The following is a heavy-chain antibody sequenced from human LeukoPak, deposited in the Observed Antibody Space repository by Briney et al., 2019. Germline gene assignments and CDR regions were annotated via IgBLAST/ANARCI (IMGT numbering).Heavy chain of an antibody. J-gene: IGHJ4*02. V-gene: IGHV3-23*01. Sequence: PGGSLRLSCAASGFTFTTYAMSWVRQAPGKGLEWVSTISASGGGTYYADSVKGRFTISRDNSKNTLYLQMNSLRAEDTAVYYCAIKAKGDYWGQGTLVIVSS. CDR2: ISASGGGT. D-gene: IGHD3-10*01. CDR1: GFTFTTYA. CDR3: AIKAKGDY.